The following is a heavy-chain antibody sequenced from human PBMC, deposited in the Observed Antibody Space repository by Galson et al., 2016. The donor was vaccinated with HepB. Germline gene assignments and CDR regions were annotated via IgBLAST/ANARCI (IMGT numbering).Heavy chain of an antibody. D-gene: IGHD2/OR15-2a*01. Sequence: SLRLSCAASGFTFSTYGLNWVRQAPGKGLEWVAFISYNGRNTYYSGSVKARFTISRDNSKNTLYLEVNSLRAEDTATYYCVRQNSRYYFDSWGQGALVTVSS. J-gene: IGHJ4*02. V-gene: IGHV3-30*14. CDR1: GFTFSTYG. CDR3: VRQNSRYYFDS. CDR2: ISYNGRNT.